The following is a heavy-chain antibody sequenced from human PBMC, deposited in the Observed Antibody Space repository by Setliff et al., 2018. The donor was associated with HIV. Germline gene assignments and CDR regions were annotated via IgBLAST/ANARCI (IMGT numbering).Heavy chain of an antibody. Sequence: ASVKVSCKASGYAFTSYTVHWVRQAPGQRLEWMGRIDTANGETTYAQKFQGRVTISRDTSASTTYMELRSLRHEETAAYFCARRPGRGFGLDYWGQGTLVTVSS. CDR3: ARRPGRGFGLDY. D-gene: IGHD3-22*01. CDR2: IDTANGET. CDR1: GYAFTSYT. V-gene: IGHV1-3*04. J-gene: IGHJ4*02.